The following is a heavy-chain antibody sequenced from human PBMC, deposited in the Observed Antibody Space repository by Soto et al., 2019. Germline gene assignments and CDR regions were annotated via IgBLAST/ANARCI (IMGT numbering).Heavy chain of an antibody. CDR1: GGSISSGDYY. D-gene: IGHD3-3*01. J-gene: IGHJ5*02. CDR2: IYYSGST. CDR3: ASVVYTTSKRFLARWFDP. V-gene: IGHV4-30-4*01. Sequence: SETLSLTCTVSGGSISSGDYYWSWIRQPPGKGLEWIGYIYYSGSTYYNPSLKSRVTISVDTSKSQFSLKLSSVTAADTAVYYCASVVYTTSKRFLARWFDPWGQGTLVTVSS.